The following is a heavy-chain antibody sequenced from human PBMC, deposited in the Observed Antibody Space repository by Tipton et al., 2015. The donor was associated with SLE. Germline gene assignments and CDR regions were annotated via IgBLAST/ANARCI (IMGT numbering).Heavy chain of an antibody. V-gene: IGHV3-23*01. CDR3: ANLGTGEQASWFDP. J-gene: IGHJ5*02. CDR2: ISDSGGFS. Sequence: SLRLSCAASGSTFSSYAMSWVRQAPGKGLEWVSTISDSGGFSYYADSVKGRFTISRDNSKNTLYLQMNSLRAEDTAVYYCANLGTGEQASWFDPWGQGTLVTVSS. CDR1: GSTFSSYA. D-gene: IGHD7-27*01.